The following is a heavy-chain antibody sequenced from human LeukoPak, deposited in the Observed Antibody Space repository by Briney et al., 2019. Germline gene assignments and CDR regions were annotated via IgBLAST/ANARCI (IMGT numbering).Heavy chain of an antibody. J-gene: IGHJ3*02. CDR3: ARATYYYGSGDVFDI. D-gene: IGHD3-10*01. CDR1: GGSFSGYY. CDR2: IYYSGST. V-gene: IGHV4-30-4*08. Sequence: SETLSLTCAVYGGSFSGYYWSWIRQPPGKGLEWIGYIYYSGSTDYNPSHKSRVTISVDTSKNQFSLKLSSVTAADTAVYYCARATYYYGSGDVFDIWGQGTMVTVSS.